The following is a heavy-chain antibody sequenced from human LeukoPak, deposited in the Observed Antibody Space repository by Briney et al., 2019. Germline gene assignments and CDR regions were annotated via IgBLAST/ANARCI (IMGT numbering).Heavy chain of an antibody. CDR2: IYYSGST. J-gene: IGHJ5*02. CDR1: GGSISGYY. D-gene: IGHD3-22*01. Sequence: PSETLSLTCTVSGGSISGYYWSWIRQPPGKGLEWIGYIYYSGSTNYNPSLKSRVTISVDTSKNQFSLKLSSVTAADTAVYYCARDAYYDSSGLLRGIDPWGQGTLVTVSS. V-gene: IGHV4-59*01. CDR3: ARDAYYDSSGLLRGIDP.